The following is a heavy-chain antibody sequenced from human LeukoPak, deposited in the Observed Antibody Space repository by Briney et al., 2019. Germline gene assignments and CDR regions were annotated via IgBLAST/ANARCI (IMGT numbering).Heavy chain of an antibody. D-gene: IGHD6-13*01. Sequence: GGSLRLSCAASGFTFSSYAMHWVRQAPGKGLEYVSAISSNGGSTYYANSVKGRFTISRDNSKNTLYLQMGSLRAEDMAVYYCARAAGGSSWYNADYWGQGTLVTVSS. CDR2: ISSNGGST. V-gene: IGHV3-64*01. J-gene: IGHJ4*02. CDR3: ARAAGGSSWYNADY. CDR1: GFTFSSYA.